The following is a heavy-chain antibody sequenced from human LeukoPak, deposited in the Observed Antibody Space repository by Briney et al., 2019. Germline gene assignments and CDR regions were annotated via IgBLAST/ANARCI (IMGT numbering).Heavy chain of an antibody. V-gene: IGHV1-69*04. D-gene: IGHD2-21*02. CDR3: ARAPNIFSPGAYCGGDCYSLALDY. J-gene: IGHJ4*02. CDR2: IIPILGIA. Sequence: GASVKVSCKASGGTFSSYAISWVRQAPGQGLEWMGRIIPILGIANYAQKFQGRVTITADKSTSTAYMELSSLRSEDTAVYYCARAPNIFSPGAYCGGDCYSLALDYWGQGTLVTVSS. CDR1: GGTFSSYA.